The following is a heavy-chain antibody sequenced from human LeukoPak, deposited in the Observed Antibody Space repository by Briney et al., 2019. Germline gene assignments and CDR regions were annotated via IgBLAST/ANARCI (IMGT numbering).Heavy chain of an antibody. CDR2: IYTSGST. CDR3: ARELWFGELSAFGI. D-gene: IGHD3-10*01. CDR1: GGSISSYY. J-gene: IGHJ3*02. Sequence: SETLSLTCTVSGGSISSYYWSWIRQPAGKGLEWIGRIYTSGSTNYNPSLKSRVTMSVDTSKNQFSLKLSSVTAADTAVYYCARELWFGELSAFGIWGQGTMVTVSS. V-gene: IGHV4-4*07.